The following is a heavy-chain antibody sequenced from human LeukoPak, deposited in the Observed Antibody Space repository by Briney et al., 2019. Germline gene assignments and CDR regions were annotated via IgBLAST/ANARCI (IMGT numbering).Heavy chain of an antibody. CDR1: GFTFSSYW. Sequence: QAGGSLRLSCAASGFTFSSYWMTWVRQAPGKGLEWVANIREDGSEKNYEDSVKGRFTISRDNAKNSLYLQMNSLKTEDTAMYYCATDWGSGNYYLRALDLWGQGTMVVVSS. J-gene: IGHJ3*01. CDR2: IREDGSEK. V-gene: IGHV3-7*05. D-gene: IGHD1-26*01. CDR3: ATDWGSGNYYLRALDL.